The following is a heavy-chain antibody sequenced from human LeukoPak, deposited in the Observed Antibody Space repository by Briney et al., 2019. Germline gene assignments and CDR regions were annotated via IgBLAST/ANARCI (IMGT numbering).Heavy chain of an antibody. Sequence: PGGSLRLSCAPSGFTFSNHEMNWVRQAPGKGLEWVAYTSRGGSDISYADSVKGRFTISTDNANSSLYLQMNSMRADDTAVYFCVRARLIRLENFFDYWGQGTLVTVSS. J-gene: IGHJ4*02. CDR3: VRARLIRLENFFDY. CDR1: GFTFSNHE. D-gene: IGHD2-21*02. CDR2: TSRGGSDI. V-gene: IGHV3-48*03.